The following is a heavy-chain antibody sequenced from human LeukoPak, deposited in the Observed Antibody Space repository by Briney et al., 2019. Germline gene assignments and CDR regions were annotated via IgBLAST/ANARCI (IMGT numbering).Heavy chain of an antibody. V-gene: IGHV3-30*14. CDR3: AKVSPTGRAFDC. CDR1: GFTFSSYA. CDR2: ISYDGSNK. D-gene: IGHD1-1*01. Sequence: PGRSLRLSCAASGFTFSSYAMHWVRQAPGKGLEWVAVISYDGSNKYYADSVKGRFTISRDNSKNTVYLQMNSLRAEDTAVYYCAKVSPTGRAFDCWGQGTLVTVSS. J-gene: IGHJ4*02.